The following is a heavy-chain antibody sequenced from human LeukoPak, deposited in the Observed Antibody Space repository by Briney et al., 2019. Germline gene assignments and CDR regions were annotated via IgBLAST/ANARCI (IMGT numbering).Heavy chain of an antibody. CDR3: AKDLQTLVVGGAFDI. CDR2: IYVRGST. CDR1: GCSLSRYY. J-gene: IGHJ3*02. Sequence: SETLSLTCTVSGCSLSRYYWSWIRQPAGKGLEWIGRIYVRGSTNYNPSLKGRVTIPVDTSKNQLSLKLTSVTAADTAVYYCAKDLQTLVVGGAFDIWGQGTMVTVSS. V-gene: IGHV4-4*07. D-gene: IGHD3-22*01.